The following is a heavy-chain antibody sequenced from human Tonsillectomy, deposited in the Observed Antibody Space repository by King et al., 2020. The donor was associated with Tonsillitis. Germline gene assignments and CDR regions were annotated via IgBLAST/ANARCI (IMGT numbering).Heavy chain of an antibody. CDR1: GFTFSTYA. CDR2: NIGSSGST. CDR3: AKARYSGGRYHFDY. Sequence: VQLVESGGDLVQPGGSLRLSCAASGFTFSTYAMSWVRQAPGKGLEWVSTNIGSSGSTFYADSVKGRFTISRDNSKNTLFRHMNNLRAEDTAVYYCAKARYSGGRYHFDYWGQGTLVTVSS. V-gene: IGHV3-23*04. J-gene: IGHJ4*02. D-gene: IGHD6-19*01.